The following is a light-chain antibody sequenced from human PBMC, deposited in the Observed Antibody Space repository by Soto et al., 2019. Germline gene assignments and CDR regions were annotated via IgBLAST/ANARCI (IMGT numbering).Light chain of an antibody. Sequence: DIQMTQSPSSLSASVGDRVTITCRASQGIGYSLAWYQQKPGGGPKLLIYATSALQSGVPSRFSGGGSGTDFTLTIDSLQPEDIATYYCQKYDRVPGTFGQGTKVEVK. CDR2: ATS. CDR1: QGIGYS. CDR3: QKYDRVPGT. V-gene: IGKV1-27*01. J-gene: IGKJ1*01.